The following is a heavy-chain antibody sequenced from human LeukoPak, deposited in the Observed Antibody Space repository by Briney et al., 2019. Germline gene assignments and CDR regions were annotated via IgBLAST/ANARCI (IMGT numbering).Heavy chain of an antibody. CDR3: AKGGKWDVTPFDY. Sequence: GSPGLSCSASGFTFTSHFMNWVRPAPGKGLEWVSTISGGGGSTYYADSVKGRFTISRDNSKNTLYLQVNSLRAEDTAVYYCAKGGKWDVTPFDYWGQGTLVTVSS. CDR1: GFTFTSHF. CDR2: ISGGGGST. V-gene: IGHV3-23*01. J-gene: IGHJ4*02. D-gene: IGHD1-26*01.